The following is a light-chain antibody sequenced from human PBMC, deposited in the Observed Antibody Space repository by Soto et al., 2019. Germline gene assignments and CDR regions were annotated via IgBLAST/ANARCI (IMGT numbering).Light chain of an antibody. CDR2: GAS. V-gene: IGKV3-15*01. CDR3: PTYSNRPRT. Sequence: EIVMTQSPATLSVSPGERATLSCRASQSVSSNLAWYQQKPGQAPRLLIYGASTRATGILARFSGSGSRKEFNLTISSMQSEEYAIYSCPTYSNRPRTFGQGTKVEIK. J-gene: IGKJ1*01. CDR1: QSVSSN.